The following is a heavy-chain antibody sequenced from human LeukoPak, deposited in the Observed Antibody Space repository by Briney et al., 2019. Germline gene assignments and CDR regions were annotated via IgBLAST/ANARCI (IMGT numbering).Heavy chain of an antibody. CDR2: ISRSGGST. Sequence: GGSLRLSCAASGFTFSSYAMSWVSKAPGKGLGWVSAISRSGGSTYYAGSVKGRFTISRDNSKNALDLQMNSLRAEDTAVYYCAKDDRYIVVALNQIDYWGQGTLVTVSS. D-gene: IGHD2-2*01. CDR1: GFTFSSYA. V-gene: IGHV3-23*01. CDR3: AKDDRYIVVALNQIDY. J-gene: IGHJ4*02.